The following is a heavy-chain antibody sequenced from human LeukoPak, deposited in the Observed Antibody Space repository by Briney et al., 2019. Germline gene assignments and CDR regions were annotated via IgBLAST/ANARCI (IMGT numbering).Heavy chain of an antibody. V-gene: IGHV4-31*03. CDR2: ASYSGST. CDR1: GGSTTSGRFY. Sequence: PSETLSLTCTLSGGSTTSGRFYWTWIRQHPQRGLEWIRYASYSGSTNYNSSLKSRLTISADTSKNQFYLRLTSVTAADTAVYFCARDPRGDITGTTFDRWGQGTLVTVSS. D-gene: IGHD1-20*01. J-gene: IGHJ5*02. CDR3: ARDPRGDITGTTFDR.